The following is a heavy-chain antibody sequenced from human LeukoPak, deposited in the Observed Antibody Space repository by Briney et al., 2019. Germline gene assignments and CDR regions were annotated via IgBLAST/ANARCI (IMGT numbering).Heavy chain of an antibody. CDR3: AKDLRWLQSYYYYGMDV. Sequence: GGSLRLSCAASGFTFSSYGMHWVRQAPGKGLEWVAVISYDGSNKYYADSVKGRFTISRDNSKTTLYLQMNSLRAEDTAVYYCAKDLRWLQSYYYYGMDVWGQGTTVTVSS. V-gene: IGHV3-30*18. CDR2: ISYDGSNK. J-gene: IGHJ6*02. CDR1: GFTFSSYG. D-gene: IGHD5-24*01.